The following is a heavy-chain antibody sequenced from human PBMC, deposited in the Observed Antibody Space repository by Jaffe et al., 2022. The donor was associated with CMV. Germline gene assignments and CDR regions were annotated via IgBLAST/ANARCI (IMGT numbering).Heavy chain of an antibody. V-gene: IGHV1-18*04. CDR3: ARVNLRPDRYCSSTSCYGLEGGDY. Sequence: QVQLVQSGAEVKKPGASVKVSCKASGYTFTSYGISWVRQAPGQGLEWMGWISAYNGNTNYAQKLQGRVTMTTDTSTSTAYMELRSLRSDDTAVYYCARVNLRPDRYCSSTSCYGLEGGDYWGQGTLVTVSS. J-gene: IGHJ4*02. CDR1: GYTFTSYG. CDR2: ISAYNGNT. D-gene: IGHD2-2*01.